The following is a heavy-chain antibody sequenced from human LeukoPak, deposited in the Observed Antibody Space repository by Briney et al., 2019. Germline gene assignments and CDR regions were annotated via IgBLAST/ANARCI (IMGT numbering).Heavy chain of an antibody. CDR3: ARRTSSSFSLDY. Sequence: GGSLRLSCAASGFTVSSNYMSWVRQAPGRRLEWVSVIYSGGITYYADSVKGRFTISRDNSKNTLYLQMNSLRVEDTAVYYCARRTSSSFSLDYWGQGTLVTVSS. CDR1: GFTVSSNY. V-gene: IGHV3-53*01. D-gene: IGHD6-13*01. CDR2: IYSGGIT. J-gene: IGHJ4*02.